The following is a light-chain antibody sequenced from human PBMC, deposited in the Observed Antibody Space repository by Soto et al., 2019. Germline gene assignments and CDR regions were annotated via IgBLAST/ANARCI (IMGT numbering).Light chain of an antibody. Sequence: PGERDTLSCRASQSVSNSYIAWYQQKPGQAPRLLIYGASSRATGIPDRFSGRGSGTDFTLTITGLEPEDFAVYCCQQYGSSPWTFGQGTKVEIK. CDR2: GAS. V-gene: IGKV3-20*01. CDR1: QSVSNSY. CDR3: QQYGSSPWT. J-gene: IGKJ1*01.